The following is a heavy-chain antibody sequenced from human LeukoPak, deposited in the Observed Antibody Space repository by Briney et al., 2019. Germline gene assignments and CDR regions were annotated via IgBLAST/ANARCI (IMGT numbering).Heavy chain of an antibody. V-gene: IGHV3-48*03. D-gene: IGHD3-10*01. CDR3: ARDVVLGSGSCAS. J-gene: IGHJ4*02. CDR2: ISSSGSTI. CDR1: GFTFSSYE. Sequence: GGSLRLSCAASGFTFSSYEMNWVRQAPGKGLEWVSYISSSGSTIYYADSVKGRFTVSRDNAKNTLFLQMNSLRAEDTAVYFCARDVVLGSGSCASWGQGTLVTVSS.